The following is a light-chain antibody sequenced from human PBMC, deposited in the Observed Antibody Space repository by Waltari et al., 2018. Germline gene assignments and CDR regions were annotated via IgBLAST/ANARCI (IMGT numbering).Light chain of an antibody. Sequence: QSVLTQPPSVSAAPGQRVTISCSGRSSNIGTNYVSWYRQFPGTAPKLLIYEDNERPSGVPGRFSGSKSGTSATLDITGLQAGDEADYYCGTWDSSLSGAVFGGGTHLTVL. CDR2: EDN. CDR3: GTWDSSLSGAV. J-gene: IGLJ7*01. V-gene: IGLV1-51*02. CDR1: SSNIGTNY.